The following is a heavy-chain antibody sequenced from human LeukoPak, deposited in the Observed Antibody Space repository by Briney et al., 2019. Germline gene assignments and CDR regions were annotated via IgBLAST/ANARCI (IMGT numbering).Heavy chain of an antibody. V-gene: IGHV3-30*02. CDR3: AKAGYCSSSSCHAGFDY. Sequence: GGSLRLSCAASGFTFSNYAMHWVRQAPGKGLEWVAFIRYDGSNKYYADSVKGRFTISRDNSKNTLYLQMNSLRAEDTAVYYCAKAGYCSSSSCHAGFDYWGQGTLVTVSS. CDR1: GFTFSNYA. D-gene: IGHD2-2*01. CDR2: IRYDGSNK. J-gene: IGHJ4*02.